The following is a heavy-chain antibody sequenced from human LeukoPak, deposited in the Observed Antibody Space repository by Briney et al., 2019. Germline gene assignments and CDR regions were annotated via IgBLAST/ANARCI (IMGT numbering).Heavy chain of an antibody. D-gene: IGHD3-3*01. CDR3: ARLITIFGVVTDD. J-gene: IGHJ4*02. CDR2: IYHSGST. CDR1: AYSISSGYY. Sequence: KPSENLSLTGAVSAYSISSGYYWGWIRQPPGKGLEWIGRIYHSGSTYYNPSLKSRVTISVDTSKNQFSLKLSSVTAADTAVYYCARLITIFGVVTDDWGQGTLVTVSS. V-gene: IGHV4-38-2*01.